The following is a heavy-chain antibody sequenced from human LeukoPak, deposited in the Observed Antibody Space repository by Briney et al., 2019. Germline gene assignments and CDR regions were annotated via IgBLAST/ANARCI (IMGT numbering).Heavy chain of an antibody. D-gene: IGHD2-2*01. CDR1: GASISSTNW. J-gene: IGHJ5*02. CDR2: MHHRGRT. V-gene: IGHV4-4*02. CDR3: ARAQEGCSRASCYLEP. Sequence: SETLSLTCAISGASISSTNWWIWVRQPPGKGLEWIGEMHHRGRTNYNPSLKSRITISVDKSKNQAFLRLNSVAAADTALYYCARAQEGCSRASCYLEPWGQGTLVTVSS.